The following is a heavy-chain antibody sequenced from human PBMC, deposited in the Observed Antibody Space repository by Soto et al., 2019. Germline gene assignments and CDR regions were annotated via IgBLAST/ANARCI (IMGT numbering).Heavy chain of an antibody. CDR1: GGTFSSYA. J-gene: IGHJ6*02. CDR3: ARHPGRGSYAYYYGMDV. Sequence: QVQLVQSGAEVKKPGSSVKVSCKASGGTFSSYAISWVRQAPGQGLEWMGGIIPIFGTADYAQKFQGRVTITAAESTSTAYMELSSLRSEDTAVYYCARHPGRGSYAYYYGMDVWGQGPTVTVSS. V-gene: IGHV1-69*12. D-gene: IGHD1-26*01. CDR2: IIPIFGTA.